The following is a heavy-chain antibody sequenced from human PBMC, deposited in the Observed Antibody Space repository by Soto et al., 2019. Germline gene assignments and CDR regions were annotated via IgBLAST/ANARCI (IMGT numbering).Heavy chain of an antibody. CDR2: ISCDGSNK. CDR3: AKDGNYYRISRYYYYYYMDV. J-gene: IGHJ6*03. D-gene: IGHD2-15*01. V-gene: IGHV3-30*04. CDR1: GFTFSSYA. Sequence: PGGSLRLSCAASGFTFSSYAMSWVRPAPGKGLEWVSVISCDGSNKYYADSVKGRFTISRDNSKNTLYLQMNSLRAEDTAVYYCAKDGNYYRISRYYYYYYMDVWGKGTTVTVSS.